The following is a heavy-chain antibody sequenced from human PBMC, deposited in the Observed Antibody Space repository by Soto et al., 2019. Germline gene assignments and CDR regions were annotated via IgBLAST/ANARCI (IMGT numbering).Heavy chain of an antibody. CDR3: ANRHRAHYYENIGHYLPHH. CDR1: GFTFSNYA. CDR2: ITGSGDGT. Sequence: PGGSLRLSCAASGFTFSNYAMSWVRQAPGKGLEWVAAITGSGDGTYYADSVKGRFTISRDNSKNTMYLQMNSLKAEDTAVYYCANRHRAHYYENIGHYLPHHWGKGAPVTVSS. D-gene: IGHD3-22*01. J-gene: IGHJ5*02. V-gene: IGHV3-23*01.